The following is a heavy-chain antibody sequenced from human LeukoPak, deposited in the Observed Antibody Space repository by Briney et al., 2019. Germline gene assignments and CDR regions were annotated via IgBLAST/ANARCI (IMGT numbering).Heavy chain of an antibody. CDR2: INQDVIEN. CDR3: STAEYSPGYYSYDYYYMDV. J-gene: IGHJ6*03. D-gene: IGHD6-6*01. CDR1: GFTFSSYA. Sequence: RGSLRLSCAASGFTFSSYAMSSGRQAPGKGLEWVANINQDVIENHYVASVKARFTISRDNAKNSLYLQMNSLRAKNTALYFFSTAEYSPGYYSYDYYYMDVWGKGTTVTVSS. V-gene: IGHV3-7*01.